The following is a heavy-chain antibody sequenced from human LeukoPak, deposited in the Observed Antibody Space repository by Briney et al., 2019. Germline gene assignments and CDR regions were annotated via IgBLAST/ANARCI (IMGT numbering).Heavy chain of an antibody. CDR3: VKNPRLEGWIYFDS. V-gene: IGHV3-23*01. D-gene: IGHD1-1*01. CDR1: GFTFSSYS. Sequence: GGSLRLSCAASGFTFSSYSMSWVRQAPGKGLEWVSSISGSGGRIDYADSVKGRFTISRDNSKNTLSLQMNSLTAEDTAVYYCVKNPRLEGWIYFDSWGQGILVTVSS. J-gene: IGHJ4*02. CDR2: ISGSGGRI.